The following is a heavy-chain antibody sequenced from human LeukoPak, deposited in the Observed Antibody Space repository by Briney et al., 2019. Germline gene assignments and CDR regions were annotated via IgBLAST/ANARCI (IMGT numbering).Heavy chain of an antibody. J-gene: IGHJ4*02. Sequence: SETLSLTCAVYGGSFSGYYWSWIRQPPGKGLEWIGEINHSGSTNYNPSLKSRVTISVDTSKNQSSLKLSSVTAADTAVYYCARGRFRFDYWGQGTLVTVSS. D-gene: IGHD3-10*01. V-gene: IGHV4-34*01. CDR1: GGSFSGYY. CDR3: ARGRFRFDY. CDR2: INHSGST.